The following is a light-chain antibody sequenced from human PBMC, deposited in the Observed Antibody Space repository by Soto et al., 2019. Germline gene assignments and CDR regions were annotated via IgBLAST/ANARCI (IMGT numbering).Light chain of an antibody. Sequence: QSVLTQPPSVSGAPGQRVTISCTGSSSNIGAGYDVHWYQQLPGTAPKLLIYGNSNRPSGVPDRFSGSKSGTSASLAITGLQAEDEADYYCQSYDSSLSGDWVFGGGTMLTVL. J-gene: IGLJ3*02. CDR3: QSYDSSLSGDWV. CDR1: SSNIGAGYD. V-gene: IGLV1-40*01. CDR2: GNS.